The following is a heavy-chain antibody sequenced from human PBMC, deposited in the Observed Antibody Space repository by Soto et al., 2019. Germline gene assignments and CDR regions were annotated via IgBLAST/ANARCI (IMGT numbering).Heavy chain of an antibody. CDR2: IDSDGSST. CDR3: ARDRMRGRFDP. CDR1: GFTFSTSW. J-gene: IGHJ5*02. V-gene: IGHV3-74*01. D-gene: IGHD2-8*01. Sequence: EVQLVESGGGLVQPGGSLRLSCAASGFTFSTSWMHWVRQAPGKGLVWVSRIDSDGSSTTYADSVKGRFSISRDNAKSTLYLQMNSRRAEDTAVYFGARDRMRGRFDPWGQGTLVTVSS.